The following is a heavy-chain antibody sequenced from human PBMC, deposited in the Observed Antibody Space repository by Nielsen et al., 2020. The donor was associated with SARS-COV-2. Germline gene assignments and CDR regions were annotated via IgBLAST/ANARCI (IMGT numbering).Heavy chain of an antibody. J-gene: IGHJ4*02. D-gene: IGHD6-19*01. CDR2: IKQDGSEK. CDR3: AKRSGYTSGWYGDY. CDR1: EFTFTTYW. V-gene: IGHV3-7*03. Sequence: GESLKISCAASEFTFTTYWMSWVRQAPGKGLEWVANIKQDGSEKYYVDSVKGRFTVSRDNSKNTLYLQMNSLRAEDTAVYYCAKRSGYTSGWYGDYWGQGTLVTVSS.